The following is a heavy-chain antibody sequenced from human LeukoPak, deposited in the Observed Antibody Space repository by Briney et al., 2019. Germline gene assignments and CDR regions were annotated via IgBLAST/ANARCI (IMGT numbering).Heavy chain of an antibody. CDR3: ARDEAIFGGGMNWFDP. V-gene: IGHV3-33*08. CDR1: GFTLSHYG. CDR2: IWYDGSNK. Sequence: GRSLSLLCAASGFTLSHYGMDWVRQATGKGLEWVAVIWYDGSNKYYADPVKGQLPISKDNAKTSLYLKMNSLRAEDTAVYSCARDEAIFGGGMNWFDPWGQGTLVTVSS. J-gene: IGHJ5*02. D-gene: IGHD3-16*01.